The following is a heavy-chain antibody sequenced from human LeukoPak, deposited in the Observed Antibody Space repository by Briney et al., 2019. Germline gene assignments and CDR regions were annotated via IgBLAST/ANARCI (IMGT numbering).Heavy chain of an antibody. Sequence: ASVKLSCKASGYTFTGYYMHWVRQAPGQGLEWMGWINPNSGGTNYAQKFQGRVTMTRATSISTAYMELSRLRSDDTAVYYCARGGYCSSTSCYIGWFDPWGQGTLVTVSS. CDR2: INPNSGGT. J-gene: IGHJ5*02. CDR3: ARGGYCSSTSCYIGWFDP. V-gene: IGHV1-2*02. CDR1: GYTFTGYY. D-gene: IGHD2-2*02.